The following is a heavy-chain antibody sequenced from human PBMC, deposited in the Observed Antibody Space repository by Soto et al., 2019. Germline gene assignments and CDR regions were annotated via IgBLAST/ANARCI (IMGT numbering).Heavy chain of an antibody. CDR1: GFTFSSYW. V-gene: IGHV3-74*01. CDR2: INGDRSST. D-gene: IGHD2-21*01. CDR3: ASPLGLIHSSILDY. J-gene: IGHJ4*02. Sequence: VGSLRLSCAASGFTFSSYWMHWVRQAPGKGLVWVSRINGDRSSTNYADSVKGRFTISRDNAKNTLYLQMNSLTAEDTAVYYCASPLGLIHSSILDYWGQGTLVTVSS.